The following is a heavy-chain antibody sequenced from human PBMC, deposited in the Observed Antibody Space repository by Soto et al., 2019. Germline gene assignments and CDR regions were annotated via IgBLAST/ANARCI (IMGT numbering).Heavy chain of an antibody. Sequence: SETLSLTCAVYGGSFSGYYWSWIRQPPGKGLEWIGEINHSGSTNYNPSLKSRVTISVDTSKNRFSLKLSSVTAADTAVYYCARGGLMGRSSGWNMGSYYFDYWGQGTLVTVSS. CDR1: GGSFSGYY. V-gene: IGHV4-34*01. CDR2: INHSGST. D-gene: IGHD6-19*01. J-gene: IGHJ4*02. CDR3: ARGGLMGRSSGWNMGSYYFDY.